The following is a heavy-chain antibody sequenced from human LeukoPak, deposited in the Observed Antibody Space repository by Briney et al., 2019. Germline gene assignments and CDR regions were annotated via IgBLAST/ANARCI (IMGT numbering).Heavy chain of an antibody. D-gene: IGHD3-22*01. CDR2: IKRDGSEK. J-gene: IGHJ4*02. CDR3: ARDRDSLVDYYDSSGYDY. Sequence: GGSLRLSCAASGFTFSSYWMSWVRQAPGKGLEWVANIKRDGSEKHHVDSVKGRFTISRDNAKNSLYLQMNSLRAEDTAVYYCARDRDSLVDYYDSSGYDYWGQGTLVTVSS. V-gene: IGHV3-7*01. CDR1: GFTFSSYW.